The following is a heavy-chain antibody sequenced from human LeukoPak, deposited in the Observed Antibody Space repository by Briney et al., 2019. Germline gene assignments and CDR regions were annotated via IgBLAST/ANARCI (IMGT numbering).Heavy chain of an antibody. CDR3: ARDQPYRKRASSSWYAPFDY. J-gene: IGHJ4*02. D-gene: IGHD6-13*01. CDR2: ISYDGSNK. Sequence: QPGRSLRLSCAASGFTFSSYAMHWVRQAPGKGLEWVAVISYDGSNKYYADSVKGRFTISRDNSKNTLYLQMNSLRAEDPAVSYCARDQPYRKRASSSWYAPFDYWGQGTLVTVSS. CDR1: GFTFSSYA. V-gene: IGHV3-30*04.